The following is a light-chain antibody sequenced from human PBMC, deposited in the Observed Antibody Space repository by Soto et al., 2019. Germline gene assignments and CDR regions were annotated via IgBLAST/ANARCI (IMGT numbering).Light chain of an antibody. CDR3: GTWDTSLRAWV. J-gene: IGLJ3*02. Sequence: QSVLTQPPSVSAAPGQKVTISCSGSISNIESNFVSWYQQFPGSAPKLLIYDNNKRSSGIPDRFSGSKSGASANLGITGVQTGDGADYYCGTWDTSLRAWVFGGGTKLTVL. CDR1: ISNIESNF. V-gene: IGLV1-51*01. CDR2: DNN.